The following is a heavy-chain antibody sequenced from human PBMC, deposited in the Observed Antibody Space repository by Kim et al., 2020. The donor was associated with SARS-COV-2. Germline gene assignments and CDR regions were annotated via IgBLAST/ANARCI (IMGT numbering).Heavy chain of an antibody. D-gene: IGHD3-9*01. CDR2: T. CDR3: AREMVDWLIDY. J-gene: IGHJ4*02. Sequence: TNYAQKRQGRVTMTTDTSTSTAYMELRSLRSDDTAVYYCAREMVDWLIDYWGQGTLVTVSS. V-gene: IGHV1-18*01.